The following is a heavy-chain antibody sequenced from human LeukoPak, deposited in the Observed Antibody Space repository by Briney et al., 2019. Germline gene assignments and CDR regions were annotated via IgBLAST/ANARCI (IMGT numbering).Heavy chain of an antibody. CDR1: GGPFSGYN. Sequence: SETLSLTCAVYGGPFSGYNWSWIRQPPGKGLEWIGEINHSGSTNYNPSLKSRVTTSVHTSKKQFSLKLTSVTAADTAVYYCARGWSSGVKRDAFDIWGQGTMVAVSS. J-gene: IGHJ3*02. CDR2: INHSGST. CDR3: ARGWSSGVKRDAFDI. D-gene: IGHD3-3*01. V-gene: IGHV4-34*01.